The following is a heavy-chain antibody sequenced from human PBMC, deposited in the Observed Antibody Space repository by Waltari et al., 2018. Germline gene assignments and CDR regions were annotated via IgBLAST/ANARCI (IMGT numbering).Heavy chain of an antibody. V-gene: IGHV3-7*01. CDR1: GFPFSTYW. CDR3: TKGGHVDF. D-gene: IGHD3-10*01. J-gene: IGHJ4*02. Sequence: EVQLVESGGGLVQPGGSLRLSCVASGFPFSTYWMTWVRQAPGKGLEWVGNIKPDGSETYYVESVKGRFTISKDNAKNSLYLQMNNLRAEGTAVYYCTKGGHVDFCGPGSLVTVSS. CDR2: IKPDGSET.